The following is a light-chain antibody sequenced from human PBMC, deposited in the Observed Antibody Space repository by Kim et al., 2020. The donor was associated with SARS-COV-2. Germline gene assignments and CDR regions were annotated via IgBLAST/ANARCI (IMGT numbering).Light chain of an antibody. CDR3: QQHDNWPPFT. J-gene: IGKJ2*01. V-gene: IGKV3-15*01. CDR1: QSIGNS. CDR2: GAS. Sequence: EIVMTQSPAILSMSPGERATLSCRASQSIGNSLAWYQQTPGQAPRLLIYGASTRATGVSARFSGSGSGTEFTLTISSLQSEDFAIYYCQQHDNWPPFTFGQGT.